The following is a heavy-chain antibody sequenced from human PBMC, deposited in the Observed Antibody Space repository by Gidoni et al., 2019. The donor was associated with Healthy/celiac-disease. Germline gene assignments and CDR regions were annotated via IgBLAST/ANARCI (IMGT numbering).Heavy chain of an antibody. CDR1: GGSFSGYY. CDR3: ARERGFLEWSFGAFDI. CDR2: INHSGST. D-gene: IGHD3-3*01. V-gene: IGHV4-34*01. J-gene: IGHJ3*02. Sequence: QVQLQQWGAGLLKPSETLSLTCAVYGGSFSGYYWSWIRQPPGKGLEWIGEINHSGSTNYNPSLKSRVTISVDTSKNQFSLKLSSVTAADTAVYYCARERGFLEWSFGAFDIWGQGTMVTVSS.